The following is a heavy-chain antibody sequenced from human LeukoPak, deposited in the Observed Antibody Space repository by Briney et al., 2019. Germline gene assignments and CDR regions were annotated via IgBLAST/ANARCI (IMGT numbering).Heavy chain of an antibody. D-gene: IGHD3-22*01. J-gene: IGHJ4*02. V-gene: IGHV3-23*01. CDR1: GFSFRDYP. CDR3: ANQYYYDSSGHPSALIDY. CDR2: ISAGADVI. Sequence: PGGSLRLSCEAAGFSFRDYPMGWVRRASGKRLEWVSGISAGADVIFYADPVKGRFTISRDNSKNTLYLQMNSLRAEDTAVYYCANQYYYDSSGHPSALIDYWGQGTLVTVSS.